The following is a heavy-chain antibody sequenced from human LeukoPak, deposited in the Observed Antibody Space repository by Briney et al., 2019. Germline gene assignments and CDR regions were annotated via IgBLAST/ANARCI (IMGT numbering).Heavy chain of an antibody. CDR2: INHSGST. CDR1: GGSFSGYY. D-gene: IGHD2-15*01. Sequence: SETLSLTCAVYGGSFSGYYWSWIRRPPGKGLEWIGEINHSGSTNYNPSLKSRVTISVDTSKNQFSLKLSSVTAADTAVYYCARGGAGYCSGGSCYRYYYYYMDVWGKGTTVTVSS. CDR3: ARGGAGYCSGGSCYRYYYYYMDV. J-gene: IGHJ6*03. V-gene: IGHV4-34*01.